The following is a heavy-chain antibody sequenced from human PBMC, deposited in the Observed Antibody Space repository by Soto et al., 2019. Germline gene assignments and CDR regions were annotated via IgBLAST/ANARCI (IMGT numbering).Heavy chain of an antibody. CDR3: VRDYLLTGFDT. D-gene: IGHD3-9*01. CDR1: NGSIGTYY. Sequence: SETLSLTCTVSNGSIGTYYWTWVRQPPGKGLEWIGYVYYSGSTNYNPSLKSRVGMSIDTSKDQSSLELKSVTAADTATYFCVRDYLLTGFDTWGQGTLVTVSS. CDR2: VYYSGST. V-gene: IGHV4-59*01. J-gene: IGHJ5*02.